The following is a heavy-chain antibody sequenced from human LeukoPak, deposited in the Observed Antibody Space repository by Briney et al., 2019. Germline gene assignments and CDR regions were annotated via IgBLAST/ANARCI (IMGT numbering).Heavy chain of an antibody. CDR3: ASGGYGDYAFDI. CDR2: IIPILGIA. Sequence: SVKVSCKASGGTFSSYAISWVRQAPGQGLEWMGRIIPILGIANYAQKFQGRVTIAADKSTSTAYMELSSLRSEDTAVYYCASGGYGDYAFDIWGQGTMVTVSS. CDR1: GGTFSSYA. J-gene: IGHJ3*02. V-gene: IGHV1-69*04. D-gene: IGHD4-17*01.